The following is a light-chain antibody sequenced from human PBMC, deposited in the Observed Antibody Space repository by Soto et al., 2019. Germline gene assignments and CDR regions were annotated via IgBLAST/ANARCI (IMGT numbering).Light chain of an antibody. J-gene: IGKJ1*01. CDR3: QQYGSSPRT. Sequence: DIQLTQSPSMLSAAVGDRVTISGRASQNVNIFLAWYQQKPGKAPKLLISDASTLESGVPSRFSGSGSGTDFTLTISRLEPEDFAVYYCQQYGSSPRTFGQGTKVDI. CDR2: DAS. V-gene: IGKV1-5*01. CDR1: QNVNIF.